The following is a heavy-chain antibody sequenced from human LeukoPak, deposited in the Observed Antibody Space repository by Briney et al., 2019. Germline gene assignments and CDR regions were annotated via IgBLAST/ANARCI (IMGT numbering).Heavy chain of an antibody. Sequence: GASVKVSCKASGYTFTGYYMHWVRQAPGQGLEWMGWINPNSGGTNYAQKFQGRVTMTRDTSISTAYMELSRLRSEDTAVYYCARDGHYDFWSGYYRGFDYWGQGTLVTVSS. CDR1: GYTFTGYY. J-gene: IGHJ4*02. V-gene: IGHV1-2*02. CDR2: INPNSGGT. CDR3: ARDGHYDFWSGYYRGFDY. D-gene: IGHD3-3*01.